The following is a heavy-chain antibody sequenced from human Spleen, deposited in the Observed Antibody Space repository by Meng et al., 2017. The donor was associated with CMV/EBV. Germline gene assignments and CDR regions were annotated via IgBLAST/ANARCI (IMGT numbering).Heavy chain of an antibody. J-gene: IGHJ4*02. CDR1: GFNISQFG. D-gene: IGHD2-2*01. CDR2: IRYEGSRK. V-gene: IGHV3-30*02. Sequence: GESLKISCAASGFNISQFGMHWVRQAPGKGLEWVAFIRYEGSRKYEAESVRGRFTIPRDNSKSTLYLLMNSLRPEDTAVYYCAKPGRHCSSSSCWLDYWGQGTLVTVSS. CDR3: AKPGRHCSSSSCWLDY.